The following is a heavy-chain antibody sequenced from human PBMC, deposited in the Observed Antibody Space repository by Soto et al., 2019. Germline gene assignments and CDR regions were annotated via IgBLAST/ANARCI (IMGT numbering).Heavy chain of an antibody. D-gene: IGHD2-2*01. J-gene: IGHJ6*02. CDR1: GYPFPSYY. CDR3: AREGIVVVPAALGDYYYYGMDV. Sequence: GASVTVSCTSSGYPFPSYYMHWVRQAPVQVLEWMGIINPSGGSTSYAQKFQGRVTMTRDTSTSTVYMELSSLRSEDTAVYYCAREGIVVVPAALGDYYYYGMDVWGQGTTVTVSS. CDR2: INPSGGST. V-gene: IGHV1-46*01.